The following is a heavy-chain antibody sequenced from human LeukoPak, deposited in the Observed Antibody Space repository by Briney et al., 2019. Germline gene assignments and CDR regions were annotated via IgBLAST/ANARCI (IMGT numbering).Heavy chain of an antibody. CDR1: GFTFSSYA. J-gene: IGHJ6*02. CDR3: AKVEDYGDYLGMDV. Sequence: GGSLRLSCAASGFTFSSYAMSWVRQAPGKGLEWVSAISGSGGSTYYADSVKGRSTISRDNSKNTLYLQMNSLRAEDTAVYYCAKVEDYGDYLGMDVWGQGTTVTVSS. CDR2: ISGSGGST. D-gene: IGHD4-17*01. V-gene: IGHV3-23*01.